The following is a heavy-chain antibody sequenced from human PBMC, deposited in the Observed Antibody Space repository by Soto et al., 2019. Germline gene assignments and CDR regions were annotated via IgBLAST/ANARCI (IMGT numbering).Heavy chain of an antibody. CDR1: GFDFTNYG. CDR3: VKDAPQPFSD. Sequence: EVQLLESGGSLVQPGGSLRISCAASGFDFTNYGMSWVRQAPWKGLEWVSAISGTAHATYYAASVKGRFTISRDNSKNPLYPQMNSLRVEGTAVYFCVKDAPQPFSDWGQGTLVTVSS. CDR2: ISGTAHAT. J-gene: IGHJ4*02. D-gene: IGHD3-3*02. V-gene: IGHV3-23*01.